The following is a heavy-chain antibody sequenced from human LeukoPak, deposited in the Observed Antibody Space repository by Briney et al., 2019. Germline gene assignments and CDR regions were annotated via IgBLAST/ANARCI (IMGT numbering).Heavy chain of an antibody. CDR3: ARGGPTAAFDY. D-gene: IGHD6-13*01. Sequence: GGSLRLSCAASGFTVSSNYMSWVRQAPGKGLEGVSVIYSGGSTYYADSVKGRFTISRDNSKNTLYLQMNSLRAEDTAVYYCARGGPTAAFDYWGQGTLVTVSS. CDR1: GFTVSSNY. CDR2: IYSGGST. V-gene: IGHV3-53*01. J-gene: IGHJ4*02.